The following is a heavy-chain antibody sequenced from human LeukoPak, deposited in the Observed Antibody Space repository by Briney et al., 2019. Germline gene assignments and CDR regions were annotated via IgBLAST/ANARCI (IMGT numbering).Heavy chain of an antibody. J-gene: IGHJ4*02. Sequence: PGGSLRPSRAASGFTFKSHLMHWVRQSPGKGLVWVSRLSTDSTRENYADSVKGRFTVSRDNAKNTLYLQLNSLRVDGTAVYYCARGERRGPLDYWGQGTLVTVSS. D-gene: IGHD1-1*01. CDR2: LSTDSTRE. CDR3: ARGERRGPLDY. CDR1: GFTFKSHL. V-gene: IGHV3-74*01.